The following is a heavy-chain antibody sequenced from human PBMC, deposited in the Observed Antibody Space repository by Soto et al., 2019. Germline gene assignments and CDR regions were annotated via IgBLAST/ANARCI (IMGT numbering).Heavy chain of an antibody. CDR1: GGTFSSYT. Sequence: QVQLVQSGAEVKKPGSSVKVSCKASGGTFSSYTISWVRQAPGQGLEWMGRIIPILGIANYAQKFQGRVTITADKSTSTAYMELSSLRSEDTAVYYCARDRGAQDPTPYCYGMDVWGQGTTVTVSS. CDR3: ARDRGAQDPTPYCYGMDV. J-gene: IGHJ6*02. D-gene: IGHD3-10*01. CDR2: IIPILGIA. V-gene: IGHV1-69*08.